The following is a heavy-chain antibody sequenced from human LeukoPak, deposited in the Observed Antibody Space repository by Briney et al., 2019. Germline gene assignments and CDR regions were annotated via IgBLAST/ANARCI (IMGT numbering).Heavy chain of an antibody. Sequence: HPGRSLRLSCAPSGFIFTDHTMTWVRQAAGKGLEWVSLIRATCLTTRYAVSGKVRYTIFRDSSTNTVYLQMHMHRAEDTAVYYCAKDPVGPCTTGYFYGMEAWGPGTAVSVSS. CDR1: GFIFTDHT. CDR3: AKDPVGPCTTGYFYGMEA. J-gene: IGHJ6*02. D-gene: IGHD1-26*01. V-gene: IGHV3-23*01. CDR2: IRATCLTT.